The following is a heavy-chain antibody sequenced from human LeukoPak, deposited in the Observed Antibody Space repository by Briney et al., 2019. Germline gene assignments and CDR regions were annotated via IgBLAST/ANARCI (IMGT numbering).Heavy chain of an antibody. Sequence: PGRSLRLSCAASGFTFSSYAMHWVRQAPGKGLEWVAVISYDGSNKYYADSVKGRFTISRDNSKNTLYLQMNSLRAEDTAVYYCARGAVASGWLVSDYWGQGTLVTVSP. CDR3: ARGAVASGWLVSDY. J-gene: IGHJ4*02. CDR1: GFTFSSYA. CDR2: ISYDGSNK. V-gene: IGHV3-30-3*01. D-gene: IGHD6-19*01.